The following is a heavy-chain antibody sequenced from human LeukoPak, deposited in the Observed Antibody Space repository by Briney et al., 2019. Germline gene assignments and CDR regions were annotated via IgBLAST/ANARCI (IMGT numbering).Heavy chain of an antibody. J-gene: IGHJ4*02. V-gene: IGHV1-18*01. D-gene: IGHD1-14*01. CDR1: GYTFTSYG. CDR3: ARVLVKTRGNHFHDDY. CDR2: ISAYDDKR. Sequence: ASVKVSCKASGYTFTSYGISWARQAPGQGLEWMGWISAYDDKRNSVQRFQDRITMTTDTSTSTSYLELRNLRSDDTAVYYCARVLVKTRGNHFHDDYWGQGTLVTVSS.